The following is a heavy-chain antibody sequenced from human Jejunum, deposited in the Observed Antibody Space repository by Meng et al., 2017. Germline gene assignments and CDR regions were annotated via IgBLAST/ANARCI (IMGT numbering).Heavy chain of an antibody. CDR3: ARDSNYYGMDV. CDR2: IDWNGGST. J-gene: IGHJ6*02. V-gene: IGHV3-20*04. Sequence: GESLKISCTASGFTFDDYGMSWVRQPPGKGLGWVSGIDWNGGSTGYADSVKGRFTISRDNAKNSLNLQMNSLRAEDTALYYCARDSNYYGMDVWGQGTTVTVSS. CDR1: GFTFDDYG.